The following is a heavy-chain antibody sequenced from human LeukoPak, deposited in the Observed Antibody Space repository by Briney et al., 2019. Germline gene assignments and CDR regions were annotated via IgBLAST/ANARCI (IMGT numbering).Heavy chain of an antibody. D-gene: IGHD3-16*02. CDR3: ATARDDYIWGSYRYVSWFDP. V-gene: IGHV1-46*01. CDR1: GYTFTCYY. J-gene: IGHJ5*02. CDR2: INPSGGST. Sequence: ASVKVSCKASGYTFTCYYMHWVRQAPGQGLEWMGIINPSGGSTSYAQKFQGRVTMTRDTSTSTVYMELSSLRSEDTAVYYCATARDDYIWGSYRYVSWFDPWGQGTLVTVSS.